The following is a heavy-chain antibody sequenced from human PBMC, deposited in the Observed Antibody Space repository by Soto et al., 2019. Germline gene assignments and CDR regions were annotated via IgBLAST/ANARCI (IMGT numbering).Heavy chain of an antibody. CDR1: GCSISSGDYY. D-gene: IGHD1-26*01. V-gene: IGHV4-30-4*01. Sequence: PSEPLSLRCTVSGCSISSGDYYWSWIRQPPGKGLEWIGYIYYSGSTYYNPSLKSRVTISVDTSKNQFSLKLSSVTAADTAVYYCARDRGSYSYFDYWGQGTLVTVSS. CDR3: ARDRGSYSYFDY. J-gene: IGHJ4*02. CDR2: IYYSGST.